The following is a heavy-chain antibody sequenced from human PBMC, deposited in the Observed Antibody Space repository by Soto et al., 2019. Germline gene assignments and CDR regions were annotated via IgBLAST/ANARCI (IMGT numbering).Heavy chain of an antibody. J-gene: IGHJ6*02. Sequence: GGSLRLSCAASGFTFSSYWMHWVRQAPGKGLVWVSRINSDGSGTSYADSVKGRFTISRDNAKNTLYLQMNSLRAEDTAVYYCASDELDIVPRAGFHWPLDYYYYRMDVWGQGTTVTVSS. D-gene: IGHD2-2*03. CDR1: GFTFSSYW. CDR3: ASDELDIVPRAGFHWPLDYYYYRMDV. CDR2: INSDGSGT. V-gene: IGHV3-74*01.